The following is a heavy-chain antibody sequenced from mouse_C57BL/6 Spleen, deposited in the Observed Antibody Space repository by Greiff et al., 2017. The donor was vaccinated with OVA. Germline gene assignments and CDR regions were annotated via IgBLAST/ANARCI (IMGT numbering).Heavy chain of an antibody. J-gene: IGHJ2*01. D-gene: IGHD1-1*01. CDR1: GYSFTSYY. V-gene: IGHV1-66*01. Sequence: QVQLKESGPELVKPGASVKISCKASGYSFTSYYIHWVKQRPGQGLEWIGWIYPGSGNTKYNEKFKGKATLTADTSSSTAYMQLSSLTSEDSAVYYCARVDYGSSLDYWGQGTTLTASS. CDR2: IYPGSGNT. CDR3: ARVDYGSSLDY.